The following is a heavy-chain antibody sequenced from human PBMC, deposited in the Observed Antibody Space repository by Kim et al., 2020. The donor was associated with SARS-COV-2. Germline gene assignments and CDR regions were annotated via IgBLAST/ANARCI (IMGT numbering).Heavy chain of an antibody. CDR2: NK. CDR3: AKGSGEFFDWFDH. Sequence: NKYYAASGKGRFTISEDNTKSSLYLPRNSLRAEDTAVYYCAKGSGEFFDWFDHWGQGTLVTVSS. J-gene: IGHJ5*02. V-gene: IGHV3-23*01. D-gene: IGHD3-3*01.